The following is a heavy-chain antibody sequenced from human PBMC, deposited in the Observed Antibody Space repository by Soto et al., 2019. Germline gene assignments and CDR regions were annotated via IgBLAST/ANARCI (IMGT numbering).Heavy chain of an antibody. D-gene: IGHD3-16*01. CDR3: PTRGGGGGAFDF. CDR2: IHGSATTM. CDR1: GLTFSRYE. J-gene: IGHJ3*01. V-gene: IGHV3-48*03. Sequence: EVKLMESGGGLVQPGGSLRLSCAASGLTFSRYEMNWVRRAPGKGLEWIAYIHGSATTMFYADSVKGRFTISRDNAKNSLYLKLNGLGAEDTAVYYCPTRGGGGGAFDFWGQGTMVTVSS.